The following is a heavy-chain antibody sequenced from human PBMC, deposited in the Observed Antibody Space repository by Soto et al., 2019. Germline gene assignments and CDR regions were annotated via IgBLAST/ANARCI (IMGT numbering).Heavy chain of an antibody. CDR3: ARDAGGIAVAPRYFDY. J-gene: IGHJ4*02. V-gene: IGHV1-2*04. CDR1: GYTFTGYY. CDR2: INPNSGGT. Sequence: QVQLVQSGAEVKKPGASVKVSCKASGYTFTGYYMHWVRQAPGQGLEWMGWINPNSGGTNYAQKFQGWVTMTRDTSISTAYMELSRLRSDDTAVYYCARDAGGIAVAPRYFDYLGQGTLVTVSS. D-gene: IGHD6-19*01.